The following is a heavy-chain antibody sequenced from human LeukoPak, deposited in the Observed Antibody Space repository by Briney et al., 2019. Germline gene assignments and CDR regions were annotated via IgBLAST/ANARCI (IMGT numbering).Heavy chain of an antibody. CDR3: TREPYYSGGSAYYS. CDR1: GYTFTGYY. Sequence: ASVKVSCKTSGYTFTGYYIHWIRQAPGQGLEYMGWINPDSGATNYAEKFQGRVSMTRDTSISTAYMQLSRLRSDDTAVYYCTREPYYSGGSAYYSWGQGTLVTVSS. D-gene: IGHD3-22*01. CDR2: INPDSGAT. V-gene: IGHV1-2*02. J-gene: IGHJ4*02.